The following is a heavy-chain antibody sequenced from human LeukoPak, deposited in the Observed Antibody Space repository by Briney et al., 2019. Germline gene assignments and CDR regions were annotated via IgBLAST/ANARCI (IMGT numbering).Heavy chain of an antibody. D-gene: IGHD6-19*01. CDR3: ARGSSSAYLRVKLAS. J-gene: IGHJ4*02. Sequence: PGGSLRLSCAASGFSFSTYSMNWLRQTPGKGLEWVSYITSRSGLIYYADSVKGRFTISRDNSKNTLCLQMNSLRAEDTAVYYCARGSSSAYLRVKLASWGQGTLVTVSS. CDR2: ITSRSGLI. CDR1: GFSFSTYS. V-gene: IGHV3-48*01.